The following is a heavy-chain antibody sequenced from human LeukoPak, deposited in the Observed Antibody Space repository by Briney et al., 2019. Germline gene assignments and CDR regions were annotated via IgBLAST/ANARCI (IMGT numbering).Heavy chain of an antibody. CDR1: GFSFTNHW. CDR3: ARSYNYAFDY. Sequence: PGGSLRISCAASGFSFTNHWMMWVRQAXGXXXEWVAYIKQDGGEKNYVDSVKGRFTVSRDNAKNSLHLQMNSLRAEDTAVYYCARSYNYAFDYWGQGTLVTVSS. D-gene: IGHD5-24*01. CDR2: IKQDGGEK. V-gene: IGHV3-7*01. J-gene: IGHJ4*02.